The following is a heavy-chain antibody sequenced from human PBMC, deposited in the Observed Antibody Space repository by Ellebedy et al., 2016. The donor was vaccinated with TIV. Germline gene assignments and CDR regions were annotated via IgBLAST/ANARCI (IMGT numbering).Heavy chain of an antibody. CDR3: ARDPGFIAAAGGTGDDYYYGMDV. D-gene: IGHD6-13*01. Sequence: MPSETLSLTCGVYGGSFSGYYWSWIRQPAGKGLEWIGRIYTSGSTNYNPSLKSRVTMSVDTSKNQFSLKLSSVTAADTAVYYCARDPGFIAAAGGTGDDYYYGMDVWGQGTTVTVSS. CDR2: IYTSGST. V-gene: IGHV4-4*07. J-gene: IGHJ6*02. CDR1: GGSFSGYY.